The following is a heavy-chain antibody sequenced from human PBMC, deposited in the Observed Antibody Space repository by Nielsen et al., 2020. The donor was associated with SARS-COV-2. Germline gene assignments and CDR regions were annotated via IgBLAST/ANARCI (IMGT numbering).Heavy chain of an antibody. D-gene: IGHD6-6*01. CDR1: GYSFTIYW. CDR2: IWPGDSDT. CDR3: ARRGTSSNRHFDP. Sequence: GESLKISCKGSGYSFTIYWIGWVRQMPGKGLEWMGIIWPGDSDTKYSPSFQGQVTISADKSTSTAYLQWSSLKASDTAMYYCARRGTSSNRHFDPWGQGTLVTVSS. J-gene: IGHJ5*02. V-gene: IGHV5-51*01.